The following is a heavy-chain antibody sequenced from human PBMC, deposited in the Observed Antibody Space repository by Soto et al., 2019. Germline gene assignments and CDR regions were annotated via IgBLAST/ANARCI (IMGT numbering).Heavy chain of an antibody. J-gene: IGHJ3*02. CDR3: ARSLYCSGGSCYLGNELRTGLFHDAFDI. CDR1: GFTFSSYG. V-gene: IGHV3-33*01. CDR2: IWYDGSNK. D-gene: IGHD2-15*01. Sequence: GGSLRLSCAASGFTFSSYGMHWVRQAPGKGLEWVAVIWYDGSNKYYADSVKGRFTISRDNSKNTLYLQMNSLRAEDTAVYYCARSLYCSGGSCYLGNELRTGLFHDAFDIWGQGTMVTVSS.